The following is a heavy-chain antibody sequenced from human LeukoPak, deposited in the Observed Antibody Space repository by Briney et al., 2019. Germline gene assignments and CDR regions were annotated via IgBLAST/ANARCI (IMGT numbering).Heavy chain of an antibody. J-gene: IGHJ4*02. D-gene: IGHD2-2*01. CDR3: VRVHIVVVPAAISYYFGY. V-gene: IGHV3-7*04. CDR2: IKEDGSEK. CDR1: GFTFSNYW. Sequence: GGSLRLSCAAPGFTFSNYWMSWVRQAPGKGLEWVANIKEDGSEKYYADSVQGRLTISRDNARNSVLLQMNSVRAEDTAVYYCVRVHIVVVPAAISYYFGYWGQGTLVTVSS.